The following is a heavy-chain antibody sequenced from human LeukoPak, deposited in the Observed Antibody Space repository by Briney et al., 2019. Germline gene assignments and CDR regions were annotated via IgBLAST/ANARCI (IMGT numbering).Heavy chain of an antibody. V-gene: IGHV4-39*01. Sequence: PSETLSLTCTVSGGSISSSGYYWGWIRQSPGKGLEWIGSIYSGRTTYYNPSLNSRVTISVVTSKNQFSLQLSSVTAADTAVYYCVRHDGRGGSTMGAFDSWGQGSLVTVSS. CDR3: VRHDGRGGSTMGAFDS. J-gene: IGHJ5*01. CDR1: GGSISSSGYY. D-gene: IGHD3-3*01. CDR2: IYSGRTT.